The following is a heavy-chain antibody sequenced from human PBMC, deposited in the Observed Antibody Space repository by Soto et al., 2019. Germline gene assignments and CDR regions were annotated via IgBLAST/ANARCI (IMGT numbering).Heavy chain of an antibody. CDR1: GFTFSGYS. J-gene: IGHJ4*02. Sequence: GGSLRLSCPASGFTFSGYSMYWVRQAPGKGLEWVSSISSSGYYIYYRASVKGRFTISRDNAKQSLYLQMNSLGAEDTAVYYCXKIGDFDSTGNYHYFDHWGQGALVTVSS. D-gene: IGHD3-22*01. CDR3: XKIGDFDSTGNYHYFDH. V-gene: IGHV3-21*01. CDR2: ISSSGYYI.